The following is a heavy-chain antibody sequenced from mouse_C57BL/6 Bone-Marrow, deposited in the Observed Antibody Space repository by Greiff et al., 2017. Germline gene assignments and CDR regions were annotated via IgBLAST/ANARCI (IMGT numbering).Heavy chain of an antibody. Sequence: EVHLVESGPVLVKPGASVKMSCKASGYTFPDYYMNWVKQSHGKSLEWIGVINPYNGGTSYNQKFKGKATLTVDTSSSTAYIELNSLTSEVSAVYYGARWGDYGSSSWFAYWGQGTLVTVSA. D-gene: IGHD1-1*01. J-gene: IGHJ3*01. CDR1: GYTFPDYY. V-gene: IGHV1-19*01. CDR2: INPYNGGT. CDR3: ARWGDYGSSSWFAY.